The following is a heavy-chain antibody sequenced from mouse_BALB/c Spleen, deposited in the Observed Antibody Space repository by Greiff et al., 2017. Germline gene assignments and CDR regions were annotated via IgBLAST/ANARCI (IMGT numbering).Heavy chain of an antibody. J-gene: IGHJ4*01. Sequence: VQLQQSGPGLVKPSQSLSLTCSVTGYSITSGYYWYWIRQPPGNKLEWMGYISYDGSNNYNPSLKNRISITRDTSKNQLFLKLNSVTTEDTATYYCAAMITTAYAMDYWGQGTSVTVSS. D-gene: IGHD2-4*01. CDR2: ISYDGSN. CDR3: AAMITTAYAMDY. CDR1: GYSITSGYY. V-gene: IGHV3-6*02.